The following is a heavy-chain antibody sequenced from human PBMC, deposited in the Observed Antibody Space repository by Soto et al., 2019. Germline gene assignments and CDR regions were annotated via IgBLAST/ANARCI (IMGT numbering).Heavy chain of an antibody. CDR3: AREPMVRGVQLDGMDV. D-gene: IGHD3-10*01. V-gene: IGHV4-59*01. CDR1: GGSISSYY. CDR2: IYYSGST. Sequence: SETLSLTCTGSGGSISSYYWSLIRQPPGKGLEWIGYIYYSGSTNYNPSLKSRVTISVDTSKNQFSLKLSSVTAADTAVYYCAREPMVRGVQLDGMDVWGKGTTVTVSS. J-gene: IGHJ6*04.